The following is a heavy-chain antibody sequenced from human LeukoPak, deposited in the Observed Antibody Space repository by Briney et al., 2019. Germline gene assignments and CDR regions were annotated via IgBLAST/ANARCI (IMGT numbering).Heavy chain of an antibody. CDR2: INPSGGST. D-gene: IGHD3-22*01. J-gene: IGHJ3*02. Sequence: GASVTVSCKVSGYTLTELSMHWVRQAPGQGLEWMGIINPSGGSTSYAQKFQGRVTMTRDTSTSTVYMELSSLRSEDTAVYYCARDYYDSSGYYYDDAFDIWGQGTMVTVSS. V-gene: IGHV1-46*01. CDR3: ARDYYDSSGYYYDDAFDI. CDR1: GYTLTELS.